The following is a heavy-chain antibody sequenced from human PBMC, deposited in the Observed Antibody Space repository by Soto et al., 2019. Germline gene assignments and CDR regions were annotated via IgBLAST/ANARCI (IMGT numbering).Heavy chain of an antibody. CDR1: GFTFSSYG. V-gene: IGHV3-33*01. CDR3: ARESIEPLVGYGSGTFDY. D-gene: IGHD6-19*01. CDR2: IWYDGSNK. J-gene: IGHJ4*02. Sequence: QVQLVESGGGVVQPGRSLRLSCAASGFTFSSYGMHWVRQAPGKGLEWVAVIWYDGSNKYYADSVKGRFTISRDNSKNTLYLQMNSLGAEDTDVYYCARESIEPLVGYGSGTFDYWGQGTLVTVAS.